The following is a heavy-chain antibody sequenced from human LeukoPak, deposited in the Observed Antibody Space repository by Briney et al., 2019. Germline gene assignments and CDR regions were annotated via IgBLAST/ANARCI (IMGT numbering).Heavy chain of an antibody. Sequence: GGSLRLSCVASGFTFTNAWMNWVRQAPGKGLEWVSYISSSSSTIYYADSVKGRFTISRDNAKNSLYLQMNSLRAEDTAVYYCAREDVVVPAAMTWDYYGSGSYIDYWGQGTLVTVSS. J-gene: IGHJ4*02. D-gene: IGHD2-2*01. CDR2: ISSSSSTI. CDR1: GFTFTNAW. V-gene: IGHV3-48*01. CDR3: AREDVVVPAAMTWDYYGSGSYIDY.